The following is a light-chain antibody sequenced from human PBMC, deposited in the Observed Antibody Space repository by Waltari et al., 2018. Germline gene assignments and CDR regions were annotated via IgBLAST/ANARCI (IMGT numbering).Light chain of an antibody. V-gene: IGKV1-16*01. CDR1: QGISKF. Sequence: DIQMTQSPSSLAASVGDRVTITCRASQGISKFLAWFRQKPGKAPESLIYGASSLQSGVPSRFSGSGSATDFTLTISSLQPEDFASYYCQQYKTFPLTFGGGTKVEIK. CDR2: GAS. CDR3: QQYKTFPLT. J-gene: IGKJ4*01.